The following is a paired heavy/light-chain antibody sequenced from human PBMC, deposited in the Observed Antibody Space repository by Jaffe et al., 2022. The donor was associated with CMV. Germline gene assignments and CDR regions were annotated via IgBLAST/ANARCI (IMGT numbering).Light chain of an antibody. CDR3: SSYSSVALVV. CDR2: DVS. CDR1: ISDIGYYKY. Sequence: QSVLTQPASVSGSPGQSITISCTGSISDIGYYKYVSWYQQHPGKAPKLMIFDVSDRPSGVPHRFSGSKSGNTASLTISGLQAEDEAEYFCSSYSSVALVVFGGGTKVTVL. J-gene: IGLJ3*02. V-gene: IGLV2-14*03.
Heavy chain of an antibody. V-gene: IGHV4-39*01. CDR2: ISYSGST. D-gene: IGHD2-21*01. J-gene: IGHJ5*02. CDR1: GDSISSSAYS. CDR3: VRPNILSVVHSWFDP. Sequence: QLQLQESGPGLVKPSETLSLTCTVSGDSISSSAYSWGWVRQPPGKGREWVASISYSGSTFYNPSLRSRVTISVDTSKNQFSLELSSVTAADTAIYYCVRPNILSVVHSWFDPWGQGTLVTVSS.